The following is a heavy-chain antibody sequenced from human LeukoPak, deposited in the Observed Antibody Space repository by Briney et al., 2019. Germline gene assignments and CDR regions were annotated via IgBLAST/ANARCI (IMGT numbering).Heavy chain of an antibody. CDR2: VNPNSGGT. Sequence: ASVKVSCKTSGYSFTDYYMHWVRQAPGQGLEWMGWVNPNSGGTGSAQKFQGRVTMTRDTSITTVYMEVSWLTSDDTAMYYCARADRLHGGPYLIGPWGQGTLVTVSS. CDR3: ARADRLHGGPYLIGP. CDR1: GYSFTDYY. J-gene: IGHJ5*02. D-gene: IGHD3-16*01. V-gene: IGHV1-2*02.